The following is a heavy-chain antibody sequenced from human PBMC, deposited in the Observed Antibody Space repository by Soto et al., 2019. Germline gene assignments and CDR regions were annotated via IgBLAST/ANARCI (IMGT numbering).Heavy chain of an antibody. CDR2: IYYSGST. Sequence: SETLSLTCTVSGGSISSGGYYWSWIRQHPGKGLEWIGYIYYSGSTYYNPSLKSRVTISVDTSKNQFSLKLSSVTATDTAVYYCAREGRPEAYFDYWGQGTLVTVSS. CDR1: GGSISSGGYY. CDR3: AREGRPEAYFDY. J-gene: IGHJ4*02. V-gene: IGHV4-31*03.